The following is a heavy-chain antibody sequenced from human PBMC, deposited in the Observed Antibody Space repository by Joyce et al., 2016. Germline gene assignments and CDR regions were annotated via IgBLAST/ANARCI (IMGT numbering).Heavy chain of an antibody. CDR2: ISYDGSNK. CDR3: ARDRPGITVGDSFDI. CDR1: GFTFTSFV. Sequence: QVQLVESGGGVVQPGRSLRLSCAASGFTFTSFVLHWVRQALGKGLEWVALISYDGSNKYYAHAVKCRFTISRDNSKNTLYLHMNSLRVEDTAVYYCARDRPGITVGDSFDIWGQGTMVTVSS. J-gene: IGHJ3*02. D-gene: IGHD6-19*01. V-gene: IGHV3-30-3*01.